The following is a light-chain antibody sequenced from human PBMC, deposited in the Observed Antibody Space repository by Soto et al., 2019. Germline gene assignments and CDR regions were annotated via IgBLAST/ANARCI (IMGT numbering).Light chain of an antibody. Sequence: EIVLTQSPGTLPLSPGERSTLSCMASQSLSSSQLAWYQQKPGQAPRLLIYDASNRATGIPARFSGSGSGTDFTLTISSLEPEDFAVYYCQQRSNWRITFGQGTRLEIK. CDR2: DAS. CDR3: QQRSNWRIT. J-gene: IGKJ5*01. V-gene: IGKV3D-20*02. CDR1: QSLSSSQ.